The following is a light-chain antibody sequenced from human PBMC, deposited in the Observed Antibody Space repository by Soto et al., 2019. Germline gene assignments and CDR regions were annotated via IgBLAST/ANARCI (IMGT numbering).Light chain of an antibody. CDR2: EVT. J-gene: IGLJ1*01. CDR3: IASISTSTRR. Sequence: QSVLTQPASVSGSPGQSITISCTGTSSDIGSYDYVSWYQQHPGKAPNLIIYEVTDRPSGVSNRFSGSKSGNTASLTISGRQAEDEAEYYCIASISTSTRRVGRGTKV. V-gene: IGLV2-14*01. CDR1: SSDIGSYDY.